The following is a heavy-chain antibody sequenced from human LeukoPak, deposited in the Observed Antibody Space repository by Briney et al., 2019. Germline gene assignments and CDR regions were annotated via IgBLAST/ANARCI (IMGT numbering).Heavy chain of an antibody. CDR3: ARSGAGVGATIH. J-gene: IGHJ4*02. CDR2: IYYSGST. Sequence: SETLSLTCTVSGGSISSYYWSWIRQPPGKGLEWIGYIYYSGSTNYNPSLKSRVTISVDTSKNQSSLKLSSVTAADTAVYYCARSGAGVGATIHWGQGTLVTVSS. V-gene: IGHV4-59*01. CDR1: GGSISSYY. D-gene: IGHD1-26*01.